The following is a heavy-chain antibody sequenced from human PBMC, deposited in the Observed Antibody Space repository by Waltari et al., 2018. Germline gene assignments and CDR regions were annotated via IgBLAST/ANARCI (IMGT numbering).Heavy chain of an antibody. CDR1: GGSISSGSYY. J-gene: IGHJ6*02. V-gene: IGHV4-61*02. CDR2: IYTSGST. Sequence: QVQLQESGPGLVKPSQTLSLTCTVSGGSISSGSYYWSWIRQPAGKGLEWIGRIYTSGSTNYNPSLKSRVTISVDTSKNQFSLKLSSVTAADTAVYYCARDQRHYYGMDVWGQGTTVTVSS. CDR3: ARDQRHYYGMDV.